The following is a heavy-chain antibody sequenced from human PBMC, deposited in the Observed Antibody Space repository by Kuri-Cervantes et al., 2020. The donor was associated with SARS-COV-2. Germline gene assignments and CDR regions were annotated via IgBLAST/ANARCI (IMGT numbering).Heavy chain of an antibody. CDR2: IYSGGST. D-gene: IGHD3-22*01. CDR3: ARVPYDSN. Sequence: GESLKISCAASGFTVSSNYMSWVRQAPGKGLEWVSVIYSGGSTYYADSVKGRFTISRDNSKNTLYLQMNSLRAEDTAVYYCARVPYDSNWGQGTLVTVSS. J-gene: IGHJ4*02. CDR1: GFTVSSNY. V-gene: IGHV3-53*01.